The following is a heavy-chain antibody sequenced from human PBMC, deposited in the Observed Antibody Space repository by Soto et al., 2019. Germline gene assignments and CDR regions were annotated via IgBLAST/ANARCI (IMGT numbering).Heavy chain of an antibody. J-gene: IGHJ3*01. CDR1: GFTFDSYA. CDR3: AKDSVGGHSFWSGYYSDGLDV. CDR2: ISGSADGT. V-gene: IGHV3-23*01. D-gene: IGHD3-3*01. Sequence: EVKLLESGGGLAQPGGSLRLSCVGSGFTFDSYAISWVRQAPGERLQWIAAISGSADGTDYAHSVRGRFTISRDNAKKTVRLQMDSLRVEDTAVYFCAKDSVGGHSFWSGYYSDGLDVWGQGTLLTVS.